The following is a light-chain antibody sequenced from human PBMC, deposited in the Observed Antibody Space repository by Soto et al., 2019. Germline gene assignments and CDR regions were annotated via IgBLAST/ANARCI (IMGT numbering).Light chain of an antibody. J-gene: IGLJ1*01. V-gene: IGLV2-14*01. Sequence: QSALTQPASVSGSPGQSITISCTGTSSDVGGYNYVSWYQQHPGKAPKLMIFEVSSRPSGVSYRFSGSKSGNTASLTISGLQAEDEAEYYCSSYTSSSTLYVFGSGTQLTVL. CDR1: SSDVGGYNY. CDR2: EVS. CDR3: SSYTSSSTLYV.